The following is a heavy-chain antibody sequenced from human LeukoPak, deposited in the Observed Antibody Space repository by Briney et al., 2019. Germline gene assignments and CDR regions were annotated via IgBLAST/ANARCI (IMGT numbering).Heavy chain of an antibody. CDR2: ISSSSSYI. D-gene: IGHD3-16*01. Sequence: GRSLRLSCAASGFTFSSYGMHWVRQAPGKGLEWVSSISSSSSYIYYADSVKGRFTISRDNAKNSLYLQMNTLRVEDTAVYYCARAIKGDPFDYWGQGTLVTVSS. CDR3: ARAIKGDPFDY. CDR1: GFTFSSYG. J-gene: IGHJ4*02. V-gene: IGHV3-21*01.